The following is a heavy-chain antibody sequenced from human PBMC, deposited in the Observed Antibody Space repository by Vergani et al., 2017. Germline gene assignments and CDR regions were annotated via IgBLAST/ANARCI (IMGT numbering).Heavy chain of an antibody. V-gene: IGHV3-23*01. CDR3: AKAQGTYYYDSSGYYYSASDAFDI. CDR2: ISGSGGST. J-gene: IGHJ3*02. D-gene: IGHD3-22*01. Sequence: EVQLLESGGGLVQPGGSLRLSCAASGFNFSSYAMSWVRQAPGKGLEWVSAISGSGGSTYYADSVKGRFTISRDNSKNTLYLQMNSLRAEATAVYYCAKAQGTYYYDSSGYYYSASDAFDIWGQGTMVTVSS. CDR1: GFNFSSYA.